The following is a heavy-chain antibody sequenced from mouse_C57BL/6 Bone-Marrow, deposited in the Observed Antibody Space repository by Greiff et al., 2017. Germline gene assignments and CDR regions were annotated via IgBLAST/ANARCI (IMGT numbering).Heavy chain of an antibody. V-gene: IGHV1-81*01. CDR3: AITTVVAFSKYFDY. CDR2: IYPRSGNT. D-gene: IGHD1-1*01. J-gene: IGHJ2*01. CDR1: GYTFTSYG. Sequence: QLQQSGAELVRPGASVKLSCKASGYTFTSYGISWVKQRTGQGLEWIGEIYPRSGNTYYNEKFKGKATLTADKSSSTAYMELRSLTSEDSAVYFCAITTVVAFSKYFDYWGQGTTLTVSS.